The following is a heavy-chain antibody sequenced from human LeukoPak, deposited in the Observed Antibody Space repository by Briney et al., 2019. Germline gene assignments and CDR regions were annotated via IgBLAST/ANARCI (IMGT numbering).Heavy chain of an antibody. CDR3: ARDDYSDSPTYYNGMDV. Sequence: GASVRLSCAASGFTFDDYGMSWVRQAPWKGLEWVSGINRNGGSTVYADSVKGRFTISRDNAKSSLYLQMNSLRAEDTAVYFCARDDYSDSPTYYNGMDVWGQGTAVTVSS. D-gene: IGHD4/OR15-4a*01. CDR2: INRNGGST. V-gene: IGHV3-20*04. J-gene: IGHJ6*02. CDR1: GFTFDDYG.